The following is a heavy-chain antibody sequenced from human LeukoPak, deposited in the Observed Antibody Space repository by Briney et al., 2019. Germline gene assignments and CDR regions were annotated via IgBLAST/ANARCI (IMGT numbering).Heavy chain of an antibody. Sequence: ASVKVSCKASGYTFTGYYMHWVRQAPGQGLEWMGWINPNSGGTNYAQKFQGRVTMTRDTSISTAYMELSSLRSDDTAVYYCARGHYSNFGYWFDPWGQGTLVTVSS. D-gene: IGHD4-11*01. CDR1: GYTFTGYY. J-gene: IGHJ5*02. CDR2: INPNSGGT. V-gene: IGHV1-2*02. CDR3: ARGHYSNFGYWFDP.